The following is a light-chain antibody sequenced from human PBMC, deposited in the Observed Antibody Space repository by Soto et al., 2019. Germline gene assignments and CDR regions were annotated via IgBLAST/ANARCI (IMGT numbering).Light chain of an antibody. CDR1: QIMSGNS. V-gene: IGKV3-20*01. CDR3: QQFGGSPLT. J-gene: IGKJ4*01. Sequence: DIVLTQSPGTLSLSPGERATLSCRAIQIMSGNSLSWYQQKPGQAPRLLLYGASFRATGIPDRFSGSGSGIDFTLTISRLEPEYFAVYYCQQFGGSPLTFGGGTKVEIK. CDR2: GAS.